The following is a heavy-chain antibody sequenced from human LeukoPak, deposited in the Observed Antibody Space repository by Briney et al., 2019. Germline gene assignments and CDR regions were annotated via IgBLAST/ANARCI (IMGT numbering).Heavy chain of an antibody. D-gene: IGHD2-2*01. V-gene: IGHV1-2*02. J-gene: IGHJ3*02. CDR3: ARDGGGYCSSTSCEDAFDI. Sequence: GASVMVSCKASGYTFTGYYMHWVRQAPGQGLEWMGWINPNSGGTNYAQKFQGRVTMTRDTSISTAYMELSRLRSDDTAVYYCARDGGGYCSSTSCEDAFDIWGQGTMVTVSS. CDR2: INPNSGGT. CDR1: GYTFTGYY.